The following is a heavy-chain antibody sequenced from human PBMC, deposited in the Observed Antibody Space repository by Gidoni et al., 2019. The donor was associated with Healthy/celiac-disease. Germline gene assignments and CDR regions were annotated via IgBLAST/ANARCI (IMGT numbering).Heavy chain of an antibody. J-gene: IGHJ1*01. CDR3: ASSGWYRAEYFQH. CDR2: IWYDGSNK. D-gene: IGHD6-19*01. V-gene: IGHV3-33*01. Sequence: GKGLEWVAVIWYDGSNKYYADSVKGRFTISRDNSKNTLYLKMNSLRAEDTAVYYCASSGWYRAEYFQHWGQGTLVTVSS.